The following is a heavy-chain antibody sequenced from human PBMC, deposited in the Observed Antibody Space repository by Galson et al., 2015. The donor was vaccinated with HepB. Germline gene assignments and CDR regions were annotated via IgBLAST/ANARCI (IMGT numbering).Heavy chain of an antibody. D-gene: IGHD6-19*01. V-gene: IGHV3-30-3*01. J-gene: IGHJ6*04. CDR2: ISYDGSNK. Sequence: SLRLSCAASGFTFSSYALHWVRQAPGKGLEWVAVISYDGSNKYYADSVKGRFTISRDNSKNTLYLEMSSLRAEDTAVFYCARESRSSTGWILDYWGKGTTVTVSS. CDR3: ARESRSSTGWILDY. CDR1: GFTFSSYA.